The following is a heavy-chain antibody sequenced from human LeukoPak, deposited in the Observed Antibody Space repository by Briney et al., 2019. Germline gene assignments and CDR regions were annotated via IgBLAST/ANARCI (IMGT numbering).Heavy chain of an antibody. CDR2: ISGSGSST. CDR1: GFTFSGYA. V-gene: IGHV3-23*01. D-gene: IGHD3-10*01. Sequence: GGSLRLSCAASGFTFSGYAMSWVRQAPGKGLEWVSSISGSGSSTQYADSVKGRFTISRDNSKTTLSLQMNSLRAEDTAVYYCGKGLHYGWDYYYSGLDVWAKGPRSPSP. CDR3: GKGLHYGWDYYYSGLDV. J-gene: IGHJ6*02.